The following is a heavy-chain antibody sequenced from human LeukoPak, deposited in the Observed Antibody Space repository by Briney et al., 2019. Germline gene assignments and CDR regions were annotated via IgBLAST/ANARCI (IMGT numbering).Heavy chain of an antibody. CDR1: EFIVSNYY. D-gene: IGHD6-19*01. CDR3: AREGYASGWFRL. V-gene: IGHV3-53*01. Sequence: GGSLRLFCEASEFIVSNYYMSWVRQAPGKGLEWVSVIYTAGTTNYADSVKGRFTVSRDDSKNMVYLQMNSLRAEDTAVYFCAREGYASGWFRLWGQGTLVSVSS. CDR2: IYTAGTT. J-gene: IGHJ4*02.